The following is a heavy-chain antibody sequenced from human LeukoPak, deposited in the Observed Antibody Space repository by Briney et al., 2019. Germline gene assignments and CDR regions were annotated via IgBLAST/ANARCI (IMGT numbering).Heavy chain of an antibody. D-gene: IGHD6-19*01. CDR1: GFTFSSYA. Sequence: GGSLRLSCAASGFTFSSYAMSWVRQAPGKGLEWVSAISGSAYSTYYADSVKGRFTISRDNSKNTLYLQMNSLRAEDTAAHYCAKETVAAPPIDYWGQGTLVTVSS. V-gene: IGHV3-23*01. J-gene: IGHJ4*02. CDR3: AKETVAAPPIDY. CDR2: ISGSAYST.